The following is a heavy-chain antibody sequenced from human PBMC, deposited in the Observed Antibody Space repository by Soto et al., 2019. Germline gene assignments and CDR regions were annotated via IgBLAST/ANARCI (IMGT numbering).Heavy chain of an antibody. CDR2: IIPIFGTA. CDR3: AIYYYDSSGYYAFDI. CDR1: GGTFSSYA. V-gene: IGHV1-69*13. D-gene: IGHD3-22*01. Sequence: SVKVSCKASGGTFSSYAISWVRQAPGQGLEWMGGIIPIFGTANYAQKFQGRVTITADESTSTAYMELSSLRSEDTAVYYCAIYYYDSSGYYAFDIWGQGTMVTVSS. J-gene: IGHJ3*02.